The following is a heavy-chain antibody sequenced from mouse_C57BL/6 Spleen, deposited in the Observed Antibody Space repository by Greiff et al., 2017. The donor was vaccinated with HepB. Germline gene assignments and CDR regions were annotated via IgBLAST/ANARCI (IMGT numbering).Heavy chain of an antibody. D-gene: IGHD4-1*01. Sequence: EVKLVESGGGLVKPGGSLKLSCAASGFTFSDYGMHWVRQAPEKGLEWVAYISSGSSTIYYADTVKGRFTISRDNAKNTLFLQMTSLRSEDTAMYYCAFAGTGAMDYWGQGTSVTVSS. V-gene: IGHV5-17*01. CDR1: GFTFSDYG. CDR2: ISSGSSTI. J-gene: IGHJ4*01. CDR3: AFAGTGAMDY.